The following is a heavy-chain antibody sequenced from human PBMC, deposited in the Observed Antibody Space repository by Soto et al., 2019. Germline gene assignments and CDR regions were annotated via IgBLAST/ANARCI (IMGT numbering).Heavy chain of an antibody. D-gene: IGHD3-9*01. CDR3: ASDPGEDFHWSHAFDI. Sequence: PGGSLRLSFASSRFTFSSNSMNWFRQSAGKGLEWVSSISSSSTYIYYADSVKGRFTISRDNAKNSLYLQMNSLRAEDTAVYYCASDPGEDFHWSHAFDIWGQGTMVTVSS. V-gene: IGHV3-21*06. CDR1: RFTFSSNS. J-gene: IGHJ3*02. CDR2: ISSSSTYI.